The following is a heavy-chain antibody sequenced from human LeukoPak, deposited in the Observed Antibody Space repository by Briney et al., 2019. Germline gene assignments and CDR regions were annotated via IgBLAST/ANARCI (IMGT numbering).Heavy chain of an antibody. J-gene: IGHJ4*02. V-gene: IGHV3-11*04. CDR1: GFALNDYY. Sequence: GVPLRLSCGGSGFALNDYYVNWLRRPPGKGLEWIAYISSSSRMVNYAHSVKGRFTVSRDYAKNSVYLEMTSLRGEDTAVYFCARVHNTIYWGQGILVSVSS. CDR2: ISSSSRMV. CDR3: ARVHNTIY. D-gene: IGHD5-24*01.